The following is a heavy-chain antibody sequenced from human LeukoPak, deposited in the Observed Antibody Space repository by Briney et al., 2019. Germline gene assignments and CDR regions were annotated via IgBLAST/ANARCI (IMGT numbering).Heavy chain of an antibody. D-gene: IGHD1-1*01. V-gene: IGHV3-23*01. CDR3: AKTMSHDATNWFDP. CDR1: GFTFYIYA. Sequence: GGSLRLSCAASGFTFYIYAMSWVRQAPGKGLEWVSAISGSGGSTYYADSVKGRFTISRDNSKNTLYLQMNSLRAEDTAVYYCAKTMSHDATNWFDPWGRGTLVTVSS. J-gene: IGHJ5*02. CDR2: ISGSGGST.